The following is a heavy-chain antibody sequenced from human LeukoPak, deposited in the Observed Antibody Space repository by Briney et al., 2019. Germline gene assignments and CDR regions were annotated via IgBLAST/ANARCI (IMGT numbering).Heavy chain of an antibody. V-gene: IGHV3-21*01. J-gene: IGHJ4*02. CDR3: AREMTYDSDSSGFV. CDR2: ITSSPTYI. CDR1: GFSFSTYS. Sequence: GGSLRLSCAASGFSFSTYSMNWVRQAPGKGLEWVPSITSSPTYIYYADSVKGRFTISRDNAKNSVYLQMNSLRVEDTAVCYCAREMTYDSDSSGFVWGQGTLVTVSS. D-gene: IGHD3-22*01.